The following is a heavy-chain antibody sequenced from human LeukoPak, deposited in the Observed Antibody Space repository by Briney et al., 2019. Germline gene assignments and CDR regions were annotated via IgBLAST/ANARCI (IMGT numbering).Heavy chain of an antibody. D-gene: IGHD2-2*01. CDR3: AREHSTSSPDAFDI. V-gene: IGHV1-69*05. J-gene: IGHJ3*02. Sequence: ASVKVSCKASGGTFSSYAINWVRQAPGQGPEWMGGIIPIFGTPSYAQKFQGRVRITTDESTSTTYMELSSLRSEDTAAYYCAREHSTSSPDAFDIWGQGTMVIVSS. CDR1: GGTFSSYA. CDR2: IIPIFGTP.